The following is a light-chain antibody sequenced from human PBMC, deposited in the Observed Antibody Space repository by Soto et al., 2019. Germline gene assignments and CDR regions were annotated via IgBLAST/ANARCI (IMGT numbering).Light chain of an antibody. CDR1: QSISSY. Sequence: DIQMTQSPSSLSASVGARVTITCRASQSISSYLNWYQQKPGKAPKLLIYAASSLQSGVPSRFSGSGSGTDFTLTISSLQPEDFATYYCQQSSSTPRTFGQGTKVEIK. J-gene: IGKJ1*01. CDR3: QQSSSTPRT. V-gene: IGKV1-39*01. CDR2: AAS.